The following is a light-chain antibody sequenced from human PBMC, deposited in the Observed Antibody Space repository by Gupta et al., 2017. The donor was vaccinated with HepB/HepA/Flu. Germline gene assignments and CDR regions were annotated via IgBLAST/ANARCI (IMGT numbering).Light chain of an antibody. Sequence: DLEMTQSPSSLSVSVGDTVTISCRASQPISRFLNWYQMKPGRAPNLLSYGASSLHIGVPSRFIGGGFGTNCRLTITGLHPEDFGSYVGQQTFMESKLTCGGGTNV. CDR3: QQTFMESKLT. CDR2: GAS. CDR1: QPISRF. J-gene: IGKJ4*01. V-gene: IGKV1-39*01.